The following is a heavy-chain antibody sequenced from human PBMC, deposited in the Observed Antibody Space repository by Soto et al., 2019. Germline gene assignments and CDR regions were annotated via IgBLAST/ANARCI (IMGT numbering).Heavy chain of an antibody. J-gene: IGHJ4*02. CDR1: GGAISSGAYY. CDR3: AREAEFRTENSDC. CDR2: ISYTGNT. Sequence: QVQLQESGPGLVKPSQTLSLSCNVSGGAISSGAYYWSWIRQHPGKGLEWIGYISYTGNTFYNPSLKIRLSISIDTSKNQFFLKLKSVTAADTAVYYCAREAEFRTENSDCWGQGTLVTVSS. D-gene: IGHD2-21*02. V-gene: IGHV4-31*03.